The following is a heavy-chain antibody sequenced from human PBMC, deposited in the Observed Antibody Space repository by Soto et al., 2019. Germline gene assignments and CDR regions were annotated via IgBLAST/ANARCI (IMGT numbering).Heavy chain of an antibody. J-gene: IGHJ4*02. CDR1: GFTFSSYS. CDR2: FRSGGDDDTT. V-gene: IGHV3-23*01. Sequence: GGSLRLSCAASGFTFSSYSMSWVRQAPGKGLEWVSGFRSGGDDDTTYYADSVRGRFTISRDNSKNTLFLQMNSLRAEDTAIYYCAKKVNSGSGSQFFGYWGQGTLVTVSS. D-gene: IGHD3-10*01. CDR3: AKKVNSGSGSQFFGY.